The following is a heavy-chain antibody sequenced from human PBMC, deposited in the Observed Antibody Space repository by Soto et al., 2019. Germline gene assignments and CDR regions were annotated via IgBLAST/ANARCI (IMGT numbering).Heavy chain of an antibody. CDR2: IRGSGGGT. V-gene: IGHV3-23*01. J-gene: IGHJ3*01. CDR3: ARDPNGDYVGAFDF. D-gene: IGHD4-17*01. CDR1: GFSFSNYA. Sequence: EVQLLESGGCLVQPGGSLRLSCAASGFSFSNYAMTWVRQAPGKGLEWVSSIRGSGGGTYSADSVKGRFTISRDNSKNTLYLQMNSLRAEDTAVYYCARDPNGDYVGAFDFWGRGTMVTVSS.